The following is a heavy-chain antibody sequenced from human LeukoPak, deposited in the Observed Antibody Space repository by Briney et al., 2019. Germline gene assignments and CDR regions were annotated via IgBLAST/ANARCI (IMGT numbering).Heavy chain of an antibody. J-gene: IGHJ3*02. V-gene: IGHV3-53*04. Sequence: GGSLRLSCAASGFTVSSNYMSWVRQPPGKGLEWVSVIYSGGSTNYADSVKGRFTISRHNSKNTLYLQMNSLRAEDTAVYYCARGNDAARFHAFVIWGQGTMVTVSS. D-gene: IGHD1-1*01. CDR2: IYSGGST. CDR3: ARGNDAARFHAFVI. CDR1: GFTVSSNY.